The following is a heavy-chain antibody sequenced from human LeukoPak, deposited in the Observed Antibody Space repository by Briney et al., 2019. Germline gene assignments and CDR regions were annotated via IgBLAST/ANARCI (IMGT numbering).Heavy chain of an antibody. CDR2: IIPIFGTT. V-gene: IGHV1-69*01. J-gene: IGHJ5*02. CDR3: AREVENWFDP. CDR1: GGTFNSYA. Sequence: ASVKVSCKASGGTFNSYAISWVRQAPGQGLEWMGEIIPIFGTTNYAQKFQGRVTITADESTSTAYMERSSLRSEDTAVYYCAREVENWFDPWGQGILVTVSS.